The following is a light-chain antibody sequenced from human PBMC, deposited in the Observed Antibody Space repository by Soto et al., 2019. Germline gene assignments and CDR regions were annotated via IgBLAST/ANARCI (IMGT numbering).Light chain of an antibody. CDR1: QSVSSN. Sequence: EIVMTQSPATLSVSPGERATLSCRASQSVSSNLAWYQQKPGQAPRLLIYGASTRAIGIPARFSGSGSGTEFTLTISSLKSEDFAVDYCQHYNHWTFMYTFGQGTKLEIK. J-gene: IGKJ2*01. CDR2: GAS. CDR3: QHYNHWTFMYT. V-gene: IGKV3-15*01.